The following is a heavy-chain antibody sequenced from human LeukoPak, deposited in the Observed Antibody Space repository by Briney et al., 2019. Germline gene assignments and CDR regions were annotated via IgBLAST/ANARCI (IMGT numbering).Heavy chain of an antibody. D-gene: IGHD3-3*01. V-gene: IGHV3-7*01. CDR1: GFTFSSYW. Sequence: PGGSLRLSCAASGFTFSSYWMSWVRQAPGKGLEWVANIKQDGSEKYYVDSVKGRFTISRDNAKNSLYLQMNSLRAEDTAVYYCARDLTDDFWSGYHLDYWGQGNLVTVSS. CDR3: ARDLTDDFWSGYHLDY. J-gene: IGHJ4*02. CDR2: IKQDGSEK.